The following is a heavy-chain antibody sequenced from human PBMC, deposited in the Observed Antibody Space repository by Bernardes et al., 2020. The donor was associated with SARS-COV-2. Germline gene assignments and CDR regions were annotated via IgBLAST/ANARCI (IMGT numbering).Heavy chain of an antibody. Sequence: GGSLRLSCAASGLTFSSYWMHWVRQAPGKGLVWVSRISSDGSSTTYADSVKGRFIISRDNARNTLYLQLNSLRGEDMAVYYCARVGRPGAYYFENWCQGTLVTVSS. CDR3: ARVGRPGAYYFEN. CDR2: ISSDGSST. J-gene: IGHJ4*02. CDR1: GLTFSSYW. D-gene: IGHD1-26*01. V-gene: IGHV3-74*01.